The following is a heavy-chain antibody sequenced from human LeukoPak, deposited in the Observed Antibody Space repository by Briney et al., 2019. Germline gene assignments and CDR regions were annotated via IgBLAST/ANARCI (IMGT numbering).Heavy chain of an antibody. V-gene: IGHV3-30*18. CDR2: ISYDGSNK. CDR3: AKTMGYYDSSGYYSGFDY. CDR1: GFTFSSYV. J-gene: IGHJ4*02. D-gene: IGHD3-22*01. Sequence: GGSLRLSCAASGFTFSSYVMHWVRQAPGKGLEWVAVISYDGSNKYYADSVKGRFTISRDNSKNTLYLQMNSLRAEDTAVYYCAKTMGYYDSSGYYSGFDYWGQGTLVTVSS.